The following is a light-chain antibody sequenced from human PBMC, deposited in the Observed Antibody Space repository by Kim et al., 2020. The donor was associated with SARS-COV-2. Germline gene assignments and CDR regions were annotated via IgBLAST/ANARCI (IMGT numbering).Light chain of an antibody. CDR3: HQYGTSQRT. J-gene: IGKJ1*01. V-gene: IGKV3-20*01. CDR1: QSVSSTY. Sequence: IALTQSPGTLSLSPGERAPVSCRASQSVSSTYLDWYQQKFGQAPRLLIYGASTRATGIPDRFSGSASGTDFTLTIISLEPDVFAVYYYHQYGTSQRTFGQGTKVDIK. CDR2: GAS.